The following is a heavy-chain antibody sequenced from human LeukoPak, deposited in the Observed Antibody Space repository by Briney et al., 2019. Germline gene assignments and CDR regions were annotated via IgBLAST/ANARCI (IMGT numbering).Heavy chain of an antibody. J-gene: IGHJ4*02. CDR3: ARDLVGGRQFDY. CDR2: ISSSSSYI. Sequence: KSGGSLRLSCAASGFPFSSYSMNWVRQAPGKGLEWVSSISSSSSYIYYADSVKGRFTISRDNAKNSLYLQMNSLRADDTAVYYCARDLVGGRQFDYWGQGTLVTVSS. V-gene: IGHV3-21*01. CDR1: GFPFSSYS. D-gene: IGHD1-26*01.